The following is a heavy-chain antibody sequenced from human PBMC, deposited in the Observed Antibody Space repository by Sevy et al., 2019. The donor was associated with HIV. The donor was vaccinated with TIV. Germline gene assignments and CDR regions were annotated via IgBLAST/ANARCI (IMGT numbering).Heavy chain of an antibody. V-gene: IGHV3-23*01. D-gene: IGHD3-22*01. J-gene: IGHJ6*02. CDR3: AKDYDSSPNGLDV. CDR2: ISGSGGGT. Sequence: GGSLRLSCATSGFTFSSYAMSWVRQAPGRGLECVSSISGSGGGTYWADSVKGRFTISRDNSKNTLYLQMNSLRPEDTAVYYCAKDYDSSPNGLDVWGQGTTVTVSS. CDR1: GFTFSSYA.